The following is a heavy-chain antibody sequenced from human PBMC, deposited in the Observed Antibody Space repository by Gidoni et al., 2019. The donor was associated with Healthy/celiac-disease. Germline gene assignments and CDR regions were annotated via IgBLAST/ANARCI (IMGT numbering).Heavy chain of an antibody. CDR1: GFTFSSDA. J-gene: IGHJ4*02. Sequence: EVQLLESGGGLVQPGGSLRLSCAASGFTFSSDARSWVRQAPGKGLEWVSAISGSGGSTYYADSVKGRFTISRDNSKNTLYLQMNSLRAEDTAVYYCAKDVAVLLWFGEFRGFDYWGQGTLVTVSS. V-gene: IGHV3-23*01. D-gene: IGHD3-10*01. CDR3: AKDVAVLLWFGEFRGFDY. CDR2: ISGSGGST.